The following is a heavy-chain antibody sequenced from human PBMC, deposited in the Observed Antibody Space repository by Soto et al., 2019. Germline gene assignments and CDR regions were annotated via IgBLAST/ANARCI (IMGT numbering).Heavy chain of an antibody. J-gene: IGHJ6*02. CDR2: IYTSGST. D-gene: IGHD5-18*01. CDR1: GCSISSYY. Sequence: SGTLSLTCSVSGCSISSYYWSWIRQPAWKGLEWIGRIYTSGSTNYNPSLKSRVTMSVDTSKNQFSLKLSSVTAADTAVYYCARGGYSYGPGPYYYYGMDVWGQGTTVTVSS. CDR3: ARGGYSYGPGPYYYYGMDV. V-gene: IGHV4-4*07.